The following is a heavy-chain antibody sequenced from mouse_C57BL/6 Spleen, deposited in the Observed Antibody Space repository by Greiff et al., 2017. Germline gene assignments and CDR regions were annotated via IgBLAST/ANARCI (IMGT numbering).Heavy chain of an antibody. CDR1: GYTFTSYW. CDR2: IYPSDSET. J-gene: IGHJ4*01. V-gene: IGHV1-61*01. Sequence: VQLQQPGAELVRPGSSVKLSCKASGYTFTSYWMDWVKQRPGQGLEWIGNIYPSDSETHYNQKFKDKATLTADKSSRTAYMQLSSLTSEDSAVYCFAKFGSSPYSMDYWGQGTSVTVSS. CDR3: AKFGSSPYSMDY. D-gene: IGHD1-1*01.